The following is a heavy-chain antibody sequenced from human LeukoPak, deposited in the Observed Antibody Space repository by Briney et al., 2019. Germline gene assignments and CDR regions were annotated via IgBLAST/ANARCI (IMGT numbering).Heavy chain of an antibody. V-gene: IGHV1-3*03. CDR2: INAGNGNT. J-gene: IGHJ4*02. CDR1: GYTFTSYA. Sequence: ASVKVSCKASGYTFTSYAMHWVRQAPGQRREWMGWINAGNGNTKYSQEFQGRVTITRDTSASTAYMELSSLRSEDMAVYYCAREGGYSYGFDYWGQGTLVTVSS. CDR3: AREGGYSYGFDY. D-gene: IGHD5-18*01.